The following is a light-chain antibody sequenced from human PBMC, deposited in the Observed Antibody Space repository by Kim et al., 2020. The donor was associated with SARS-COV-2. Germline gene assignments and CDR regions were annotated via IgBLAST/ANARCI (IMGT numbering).Light chain of an antibody. J-gene: IGKJ2*01. V-gene: IGKV3-15*01. Sequence: SGSPGKRATLACRASQGVGSTLVWYQQKRGQAPRLLIYGASSVATGVPARFSGSGSGTEFTLTIISPQPEDSAVYYCQQHNNWPYTLGQGTKLEI. CDR2: GAS. CDR3: QQHNNWPYT. CDR1: QGVGST.